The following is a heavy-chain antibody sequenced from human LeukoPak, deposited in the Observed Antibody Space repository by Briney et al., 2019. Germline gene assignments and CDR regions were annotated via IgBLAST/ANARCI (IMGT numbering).Heavy chain of an antibody. J-gene: IGHJ4*02. CDR1: GYPFYTYG. D-gene: IGHD3-10*01. CDR3: VRDRSGPFDS. Sequence: VASVKVSCKASGYPFYTYGISWVRQAPGQGLEWMGWISVYNGNTNYTQKLQGRLTLTTDTSTSSAYMELRSLRSDDTAMYYCVRDRSGPFDSWGQGTLVIVSS. CDR2: ISVYNGNT. V-gene: IGHV1-18*01.